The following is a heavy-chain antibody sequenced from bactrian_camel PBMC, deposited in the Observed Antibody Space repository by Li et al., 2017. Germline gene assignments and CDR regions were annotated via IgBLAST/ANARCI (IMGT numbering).Heavy chain of an antibody. CDR3: ASAPGGAHNY. J-gene: IGHJ4*01. CDR1: GLTFDEAT. V-gene: IGHV3S63*01. D-gene: IGHD7*01. Sequence: QVQLVESGGGLVQAGGSLRLSCTGSGLTFDEATVAWFRQGLGKEREGVSCISATGDSTYYADSVKGRFTISRDNANNTLYLQMNSLKTEDMAMYYCASAPGGAHNYWGQGTQVTVS. CDR2: ISATGDST.